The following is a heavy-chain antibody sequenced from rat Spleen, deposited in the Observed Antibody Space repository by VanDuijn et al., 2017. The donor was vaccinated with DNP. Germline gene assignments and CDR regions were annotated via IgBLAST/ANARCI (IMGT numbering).Heavy chain of an antibody. D-gene: IGHD4-3*01. J-gene: IGHJ3*01. CDR3: TRDWSRGPFAY. CDR1: GVSLTNFG. V-gene: IGHV2S12*01. Sequence: QVQLQESGPGLVQPSQTLSLACTVSGVSLTNFGVNWVRQPPGKGLEWIAGISSDGNTYYNSVVKSRLSISRDTSKSQVFLKMNSLQTEDTAIYFCTRDWSRGPFAYWGQGTLVTVSS. CDR2: ISSDGNT.